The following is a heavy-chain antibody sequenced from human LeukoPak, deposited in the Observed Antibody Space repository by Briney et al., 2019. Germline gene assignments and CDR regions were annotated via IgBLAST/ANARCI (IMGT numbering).Heavy chain of an antibody. Sequence: SVKVSCKASGGTFSSYAISWVRPAPGQGLEWMGGIIPIFGTANYAQKFQGRVTITTDESTSTAYMELSSLRSEDTAVYYCARGQEMTDYFDYWGQGTLVTVSS. J-gene: IGHJ4*02. V-gene: IGHV1-69*05. CDR1: GGTFSSYA. CDR3: ARGQEMTDYFDY. D-gene: IGHD2-21*02. CDR2: IIPIFGTA.